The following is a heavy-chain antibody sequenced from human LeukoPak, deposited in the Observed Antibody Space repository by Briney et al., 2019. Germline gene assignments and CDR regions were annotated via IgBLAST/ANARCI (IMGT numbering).Heavy chain of an antibody. Sequence: GGSLRLSCAASGFTFSSYNMNWVRQAPGKGLEWVSSISSSGSYINYADSVKGRFTISRDNTKNSLYLQMNSLRVEDTAVYYCARISDCSGGSCYSKNYWGQGTLVTVSS. J-gene: IGHJ4*02. CDR2: ISSSGSYI. CDR3: ARISDCSGGSCYSKNY. V-gene: IGHV3-21*01. D-gene: IGHD2-15*01. CDR1: GFTFSSYN.